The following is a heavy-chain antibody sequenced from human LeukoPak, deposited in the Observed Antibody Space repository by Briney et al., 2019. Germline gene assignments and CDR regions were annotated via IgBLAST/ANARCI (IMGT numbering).Heavy chain of an antibody. Sequence: GESLKISCKGSGYNFATDWNGWVRQMPGKGLEWMGIIFPDDSDIRYNPSFQGQVTISADKSISTAYLQWRSLKASDSAMYYCARQESEMTTPANRYFDHWGQGTLVTVSS. D-gene: IGHD5-24*01. CDR3: ARQESEMTTPANRYFDH. CDR2: IFPDDSDI. V-gene: IGHV5-51*01. J-gene: IGHJ4*02. CDR1: GYNFATDW.